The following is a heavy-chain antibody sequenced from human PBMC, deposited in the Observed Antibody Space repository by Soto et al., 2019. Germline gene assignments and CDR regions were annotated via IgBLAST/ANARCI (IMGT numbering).Heavy chain of an antibody. CDR2: IYYSGST. J-gene: IGHJ4*02. Sequence: SETLSLTCTVSGGSISSGGYYWSWIRQHPGKGLEWIGYIYYSGSTYYNPSLKSRVTISVDTSKNQFSLKLSSVTAADTAVYYCARVGAAKNTHYFAYRGQGTLVTVSS. CDR3: ARVGAAKNTHYFAY. D-gene: IGHD6-13*01. V-gene: IGHV4-31*03. CDR1: GGSISSGGYY.